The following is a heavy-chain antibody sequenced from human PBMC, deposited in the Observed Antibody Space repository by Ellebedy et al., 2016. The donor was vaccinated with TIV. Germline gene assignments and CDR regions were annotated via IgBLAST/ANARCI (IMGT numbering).Heavy chain of an antibody. D-gene: IGHD3-9*01. CDR3: TTEPYYDILTGPTEGGV. CDR1: GFTFSSYE. CDR2: IKSKTDGGTT. V-gene: IGHV3-15*01. Sequence: GESLKISCAASGFTFSSYEMSWVRQAPGKGLEWVGRIKSKTDGGTTDDAAPVKGRFTISRDDSKNTLYLQMNSLKTEDTAVYYCTTEPYYDILTGPTEGGVWGQGTTVTVSS. J-gene: IGHJ6*02.